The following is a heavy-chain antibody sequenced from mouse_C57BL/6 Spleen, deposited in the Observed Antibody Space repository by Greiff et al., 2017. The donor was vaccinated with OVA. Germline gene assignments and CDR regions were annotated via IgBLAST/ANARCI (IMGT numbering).Heavy chain of an antibody. CDR3: ASGSSGYFDV. Sequence: VQLQQSGAELVKPGASVKLSCTASGSNIKDYYMHWVKQRTEQGLEWSGRIDPEDGETKHAPKFQGKATITSDTSSNTAYLQLRSLASEDTAVYYCASGSSGYFDVWGTGTTVTVAS. V-gene: IGHV14-2*01. CDR1: GSNIKDYY. CDR2: IDPEDGET. D-gene: IGHD1-1*01. J-gene: IGHJ1*03.